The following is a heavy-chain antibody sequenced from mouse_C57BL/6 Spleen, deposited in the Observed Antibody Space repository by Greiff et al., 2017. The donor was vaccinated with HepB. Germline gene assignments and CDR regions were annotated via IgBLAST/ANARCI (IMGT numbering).Heavy chain of an antibody. CDR1: GYTFTSYW. Sequence: QVQLQQPGAELVKPGASVKLSCKASGYTFTSYWMQWVKQRPGQGLEWIGEIDPSDSYTNYNQKFKGKATLTVDTSSSTAYMQLSSLTSEDSAVYYCARRASSGYFDYWGQGTTLTVSS. D-gene: IGHD3-2*02. V-gene: IGHV1-50*01. CDR3: ARRASSGYFDY. CDR2: IDPSDSYT. J-gene: IGHJ2*01.